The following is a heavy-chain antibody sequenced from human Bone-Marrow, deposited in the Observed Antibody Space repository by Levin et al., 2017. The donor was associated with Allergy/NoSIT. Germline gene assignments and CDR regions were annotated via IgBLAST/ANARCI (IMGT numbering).Heavy chain of an antibody. D-gene: IGHD5-18*01. J-gene: IGHJ4*02. CDR3: ARYNYGLCQAY. CDR1: GFTVNNNY. Sequence: GGSLRLSCAVSGFTVNNNYMTWVRQAPGKGLEWVSIIYSAGSTYYAESVKGRFTISRDSSKNTVYLQMNSLRAEDTAVYYCARYNYGLCQAYWGQGTLVTVSS. CDR2: IYSAGST. V-gene: IGHV3-53*01.